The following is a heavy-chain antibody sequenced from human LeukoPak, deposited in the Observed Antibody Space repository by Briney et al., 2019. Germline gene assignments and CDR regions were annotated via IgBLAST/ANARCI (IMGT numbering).Heavy chain of an antibody. CDR3: ARDHGSSSSFDY. CDR2: ISDSSTTI. D-gene: IGHD2-15*01. Sequence: GGSLRLXCAASGFTFSYYSMNWVRQAPGKGLESISYISDSSTTIYYADSVKGRFTVSRDNAKNSLYLQMNSLRAEDTAVYYCARDHGSSSSFDYWGQGSLVTVSS. J-gene: IGHJ4*02. CDR1: GFTFSYYS. V-gene: IGHV3-48*01.